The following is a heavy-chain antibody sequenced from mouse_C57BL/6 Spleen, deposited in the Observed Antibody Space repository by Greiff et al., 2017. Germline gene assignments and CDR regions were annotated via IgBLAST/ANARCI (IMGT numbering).Heavy chain of an antibody. Sequence: QVQLQQSGPELVKPGASVKISCKASGYAFSSSWMNWVKQRPGKGLKWIGRIYPGDGDTNYNGKFKGKATLTADKSSSTAYMQLSSLTSEDSAVYFCARGGYDYAMDYWGQGTSVTVSS. V-gene: IGHV1-82*01. CDR1: GYAFSSSW. CDR3: ARGGYDYAMDY. J-gene: IGHJ4*01. D-gene: IGHD2-10*02. CDR2: IYPGDGDT.